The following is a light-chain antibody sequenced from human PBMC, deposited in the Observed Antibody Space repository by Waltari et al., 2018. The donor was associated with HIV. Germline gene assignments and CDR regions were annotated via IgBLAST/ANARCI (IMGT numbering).Light chain of an antibody. J-gene: IGLJ3*02. CDR2: DVD. CDR3: ASFTGDNTVM. Sequence: AVTQPASVSGLPGQSTTISCTGDDTDFRLYQFVSWYQHHSGQPPRLILYDVDSRASGVSDRFSGSMSGNTASLTISGLRAEDEGHYYCASFTGDNTVMFGGGTEVTVL. CDR1: DTDFRLYQF. V-gene: IGLV2-14*01.